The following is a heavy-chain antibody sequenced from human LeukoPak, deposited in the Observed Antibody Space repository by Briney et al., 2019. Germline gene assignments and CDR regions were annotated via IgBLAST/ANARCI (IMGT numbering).Heavy chain of an antibody. J-gene: IGHJ3*02. V-gene: IGHV3-66*01. CDR1: GFTVSSNY. CDR2: IYSGGST. D-gene: IGHD6-19*01. Sequence: GGSLRLSCAASGFTVSSNYMSWVRQAPGKGLEWVSVIYSGGSTYYADSVKGRFTISRDNSKNTLYLQMNSLRAEDTAVFYCARGVPTTSGWSLDGFDIWGQGTMVTVSS. CDR3: ARGVPTTSGWSLDGFDI.